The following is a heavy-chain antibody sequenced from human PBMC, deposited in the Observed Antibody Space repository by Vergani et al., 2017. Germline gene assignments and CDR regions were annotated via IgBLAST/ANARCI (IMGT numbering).Heavy chain of an antibody. CDR2: IHFDGSNQ. J-gene: IGHJ4*02. D-gene: IGHD1-26*01. CDR3: AKHFRGGSINY. Sequence: QVQLVESGGGVVQRGGSLRLSCATSGFTLSNYDMQWIRQGPGKGLDFVAFIHFDGSNQYYADSVKGRFTLSRDISKNTLYLQMNSLRTDDTATYYCAKHFRGGSINYWSQGTQVIVSS. CDR1: GFTLSNYD. V-gene: IGHV3-30*02.